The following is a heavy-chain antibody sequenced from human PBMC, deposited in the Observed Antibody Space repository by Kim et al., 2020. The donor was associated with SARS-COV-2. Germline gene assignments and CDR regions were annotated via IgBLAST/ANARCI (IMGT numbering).Heavy chain of an antibody. D-gene: IGHD2-2*01. CDR1: GGSISSYY. CDR3: ARDTPLCSSTRYYHNWFHP. Sequence: SETLSLTCTVSGGSISSYYWSWIRQPPGKGLEWIGYIYYSVSTNYNPSLKSRVTISVDTSKNQFSLHLTSVTAADTAVYYCARDTPLCSSTRYYHNWFHP. J-gene: IGHJ5*02. V-gene: IGHV4-59*01. CDR2: IYYSVST.